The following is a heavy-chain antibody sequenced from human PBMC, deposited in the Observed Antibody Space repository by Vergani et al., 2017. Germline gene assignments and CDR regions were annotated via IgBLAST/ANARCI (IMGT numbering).Heavy chain of an antibody. D-gene: IGHD2-2*01. Sequence: QVQLVQSGAEVKKPGASVKVSCKASGYTFTSYAMHWVRQAPGQRLEWMGWINAGNGNTKYSQKFQGRVTITRDTSASTAYMELSSLRSEDTAVYYCARDSPLDSVVEYYFDYWGQGTLVTVSS. V-gene: IGHV1-3*01. CDR2: INAGNGNT. CDR1: GYTFTSYA. J-gene: IGHJ4*02. CDR3: ARDSPLDSVVEYYFDY.